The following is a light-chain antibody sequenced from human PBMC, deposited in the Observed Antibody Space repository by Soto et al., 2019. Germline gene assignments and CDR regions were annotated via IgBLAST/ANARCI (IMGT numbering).Light chain of an antibody. V-gene: IGKV4-1*01. Sequence: VMTQSRDSLAVSLGERATINCKSSQSVFYSPTNQNYLAWYQQKPGQPPKLLIYWASTRESGVPDRFSGSGSGTDFTLTISSLQAEDVAVYYCQQYYSTPMYTFGQGTKLEIK. CDR2: WAS. J-gene: IGKJ2*01. CDR1: QSVFYSPTNQNY. CDR3: QQYYSTPMYT.